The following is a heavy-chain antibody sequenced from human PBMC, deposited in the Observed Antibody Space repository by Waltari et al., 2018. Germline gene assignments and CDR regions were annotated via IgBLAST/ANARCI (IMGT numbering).Heavy chain of an antibody. Sequence: QLQLQESGPGLVKPSETLSLTCTVSGGSISSSSYYWGWIRQPPGKGLEWIGSIYYSGSTYYNPSLKSRVTISVDTSKNQFSLKLSSVTAADTAVYYCARQESSTSLNAFDIWGQGTMVTVSS. J-gene: IGHJ3*02. D-gene: IGHD2-2*01. CDR3: ARQESSTSLNAFDI. CDR2: IYYSGST. V-gene: IGHV4-39*01. CDR1: GGSISSSSYY.